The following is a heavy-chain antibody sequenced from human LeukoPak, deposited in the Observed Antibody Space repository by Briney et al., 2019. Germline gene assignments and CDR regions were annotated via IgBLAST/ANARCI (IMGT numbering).Heavy chain of an antibody. V-gene: IGHV4-31*03. Sequence: SQTLSLTCTVSGASISSGGYYWSWIRQLPEKGLEWIGYIYYTGSTYYNRSLKSRVTISEDTSRNQFSLKLSSVTAADTAVYYCARVWGDCSDGSCYSGWFDPWGQGTLVTVSS. CDR1: GASISSGGYY. D-gene: IGHD2-15*01. CDR2: IYYTGST. J-gene: IGHJ5*02. CDR3: ARVWGDCSDGSCYSGWFDP.